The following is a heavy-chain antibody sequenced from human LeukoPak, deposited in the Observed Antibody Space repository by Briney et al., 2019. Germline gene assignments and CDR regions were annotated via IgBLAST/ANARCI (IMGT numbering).Heavy chain of an antibody. CDR3: ARDQPLSFAFDY. CDR1: GFTFDDYA. Sequence: PGRSLRLSCAASGFTFDDYAMHWVRQAPGKGLEWVSGISWNSGSIGYADSVKGRFTISRDNSKNTLYLQMNSLRAEDTAVYYCARDQPLSFAFDYWGQGTLVTVSS. J-gene: IGHJ4*02. V-gene: IGHV3-9*01. CDR2: ISWNSGSI.